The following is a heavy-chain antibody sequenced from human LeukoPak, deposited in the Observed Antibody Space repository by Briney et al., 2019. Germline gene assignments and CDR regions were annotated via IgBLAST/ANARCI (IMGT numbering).Heavy chain of an antibody. CDR2: ISISGTTT. CDR3: ARGKYGGYFIDY. CDR1: GFVFSDYY. Sequence: GGSLRLSCAAAGFVFSDYYMGWIRQAPGKGLEWVSYISISGTTTHYADSVKGRFTISRDNAKNTVYLQMNSLRAEDTAVYYCARGKYGGYFIDYWGQGTLVTVSS. J-gene: IGHJ4*02. D-gene: IGHD5-12*01. V-gene: IGHV3-11*04.